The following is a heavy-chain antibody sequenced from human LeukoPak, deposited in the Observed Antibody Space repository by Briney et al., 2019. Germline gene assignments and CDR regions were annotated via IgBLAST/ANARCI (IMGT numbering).Heavy chain of an antibody. Sequence: GGSLRLSCAASGFTFSSYGMHWVRQAPGKGLEWVAFIRYDGSNKYYADSVKGRFTISRDNSKNTLYLQMNSLRAEDTAVYYCAKDLRYNWNDQVGDYWGQGTLVTVSS. J-gene: IGHJ4*02. CDR1: GFTFSSYG. CDR3: AKDLRYNWNDQVGDY. D-gene: IGHD1-1*01. CDR2: IRYDGSNK. V-gene: IGHV3-30*02.